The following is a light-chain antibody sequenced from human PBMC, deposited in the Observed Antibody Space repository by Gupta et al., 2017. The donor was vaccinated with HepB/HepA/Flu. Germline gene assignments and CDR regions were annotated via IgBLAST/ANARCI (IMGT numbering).Light chain of an antibody. CDR2: DAS. Sequence: EIVVTLSPATLPVSAGERATLSFRASQSVSTNLAWYQPKPGQAPRLLIYDASTRATGITATCSASGSGTEFTLKISSLQSEDFAVYYCQQYNNWWTFGQGTKLEIK. CDR1: QSVSTN. J-gene: IGKJ1*01. V-gene: IGKV3-15*01. CDR3: QQYNNWWT.